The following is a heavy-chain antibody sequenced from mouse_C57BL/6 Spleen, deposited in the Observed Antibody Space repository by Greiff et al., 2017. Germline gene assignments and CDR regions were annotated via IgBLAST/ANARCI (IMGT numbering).Heavy chain of an antibody. CDR3: TREGAMEYFDY. D-gene: IGHD1-1*02. CDR1: GYTFTDYE. CDR2: IDPETGGT. Sequence: VQLQQSGAELVRPGASVTLSCKASGYTFTDYEMHWVKQTPVHGLEWIGAIDPETGGTAYNQKFKGKAILTADKSSSTAYMELRSLTSEDSAVYYCTREGAMEYFDYWGQGTTLTVSS. J-gene: IGHJ2*01. V-gene: IGHV1-15*01.